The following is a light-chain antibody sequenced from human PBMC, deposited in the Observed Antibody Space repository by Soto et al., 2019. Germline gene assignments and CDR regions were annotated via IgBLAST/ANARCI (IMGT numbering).Light chain of an antibody. J-gene: IGKJ2*03. CDR2: IAS. Sequence: DIPVTQSPSSLSASVGDRVTITCRASQSIRTYLNWYQQRPGKPPKFLIHIASTLQSGVPSRFSGSGSGTDFTLTISSLQPEDFATYYCQQTYSTLNSFGQGTKLEIK. CDR3: QQTYSTLNS. V-gene: IGKV1-39*01. CDR1: QSIRTY.